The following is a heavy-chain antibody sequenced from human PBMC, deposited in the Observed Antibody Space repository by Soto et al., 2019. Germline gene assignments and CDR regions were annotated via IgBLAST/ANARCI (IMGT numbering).Heavy chain of an antibody. Sequence: SEPLSLTCPVSGGSISSYYGSWIRQPPGKGLEWIGYIYYSGSTNYNPSLKSRVTISVDTSKNQFSLKLSSVTAADTAVYYCARDTNVGAEDYFDYWGQGTLVTVSS. D-gene: IGHD1-26*01. CDR1: GGSISSYY. CDR3: ARDTNVGAEDYFDY. CDR2: IYYSGST. V-gene: IGHV4-59*01. J-gene: IGHJ4*02.